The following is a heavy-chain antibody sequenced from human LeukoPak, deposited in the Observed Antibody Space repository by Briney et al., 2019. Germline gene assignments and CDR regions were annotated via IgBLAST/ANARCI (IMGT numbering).Heavy chain of an antibody. CDR2: ISGSGDSI. Sequence: PGGSLRLSCAASGFTFSTYAMAWVRQTPTKGLEWVSAISGSGDSIHYTDSVKGRFTISRDNSENTLYLQMNSLRGEDTAVYFCARANMVATRAYEHWGQGILVTVSS. D-gene: IGHD5-12*01. J-gene: IGHJ1*01. CDR3: ARANMVATRAYEH. CDR1: GFTFSTYA. V-gene: IGHV3-23*01.